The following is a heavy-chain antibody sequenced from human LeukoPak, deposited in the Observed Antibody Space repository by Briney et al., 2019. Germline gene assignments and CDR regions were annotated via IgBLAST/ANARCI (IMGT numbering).Heavy chain of an antibody. Sequence: GGSLRLSCAASGFTFSSYGMSWVRQAPGKGLEWVSSISGSGGSTYYADSVKGRFTISRDSAKNSLYLQMNNLRAEDTAVYFCARTPYDFWSASFSYYFDYWGQGTLVTVSS. CDR1: GFTFSSYG. J-gene: IGHJ4*02. V-gene: IGHV3-23*01. D-gene: IGHD3-3*01. CDR3: ARTPYDFWSASFSYYFDY. CDR2: ISGSGGST.